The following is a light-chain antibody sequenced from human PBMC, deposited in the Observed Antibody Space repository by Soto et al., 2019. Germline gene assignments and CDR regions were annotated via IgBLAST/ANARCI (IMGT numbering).Light chain of an antibody. Sequence: EVLMTQSPATLSLSPCESATLSCSSSQSVSTNLAWYQQKPGQAPRLLIYAASTRATGIPARFSGSGSGTEFTLTISSLLSEDFAVYYCQQYNDWSPITFGPGTRLEIK. CDR2: AAS. CDR3: QQYNDWSPIT. V-gene: IGKV3-15*01. J-gene: IGKJ5*01. CDR1: QSVSTN.